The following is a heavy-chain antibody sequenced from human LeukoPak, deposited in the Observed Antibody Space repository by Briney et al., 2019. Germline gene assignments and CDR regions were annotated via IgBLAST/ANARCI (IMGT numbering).Heavy chain of an antibody. V-gene: IGHV4-59*01. CDR3: ARMATVTTYFDY. CDR2: IYYSGST. CDR1: GGSISSNY. J-gene: IGHJ4*02. D-gene: IGHD4-17*01. Sequence: SETLSLTCTVSGGSISSNYWSWIRQPPGKGLEWIGYIYYSGSTNYNPSLQSRVTISVDTSKNQFSLRLNSVTAADTDTYYCARMATVTTYFDYWGQGTLVTVPS.